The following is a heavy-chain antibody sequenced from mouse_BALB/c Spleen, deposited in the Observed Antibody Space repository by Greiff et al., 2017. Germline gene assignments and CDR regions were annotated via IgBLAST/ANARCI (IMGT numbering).Heavy chain of an antibody. D-gene: IGHD3-3*01. CDR2: ISYSGST. Sequence: VQLKESGPGLVKPSQSLSITCTVTGYSITSDYAWNWIRQFPGNKLEWMGYISYSGSTSYNPSLKSRISITRDTSKNQFFLQLNSVTTEDTATYYWAKDTRGYWGQGTTLTVSS. CDR3: AKDTRGY. J-gene: IGHJ2*01. CDR1: GYSITSDYA. V-gene: IGHV3-2*02.